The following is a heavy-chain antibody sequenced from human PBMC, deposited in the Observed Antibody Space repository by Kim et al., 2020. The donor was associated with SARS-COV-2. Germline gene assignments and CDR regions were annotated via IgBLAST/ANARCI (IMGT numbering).Heavy chain of an antibody. CDR2: IIPILGIT. CDR1: GGTFSSYA. J-gene: IGHJ6*01. D-gene: IGHD3-10*01. V-gene: IGHV1-69*04. Sequence: SVKVSCKASGGTFSSYAISWVRQAPGQGLEWMGRIIPILGITNYAQKLQGRVMITADKSTSTVYMELSSLRSEDTAVYYCAKDRVSMVRRVIDNYYYYG. CDR3: AKDRVSMVRRVIDNYYYYG.